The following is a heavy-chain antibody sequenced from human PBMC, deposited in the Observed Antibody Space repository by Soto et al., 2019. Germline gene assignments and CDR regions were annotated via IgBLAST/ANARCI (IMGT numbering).Heavy chain of an antibody. CDR2: ISYDGSNK. Sequence: GGSLRLSCAASGFTFSSYGMHWVRQAPGKGLEWVAVISYDGSNKYYADSVKGRFTISRDNSKNTLYLQMNSLRAEDTAVYYCAKDNVVRGVIPPPLDYWGQGTLVTVSS. J-gene: IGHJ4*02. CDR1: GFTFSSYG. D-gene: IGHD3-10*01. V-gene: IGHV3-30*18. CDR3: AKDNVVRGVIPPPLDY.